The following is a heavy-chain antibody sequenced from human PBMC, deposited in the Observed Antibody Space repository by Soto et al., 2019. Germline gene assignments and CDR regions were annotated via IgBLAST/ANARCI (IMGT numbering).Heavy chain of an antibody. D-gene: IGHD2-21*02. CDR1: GATFSTTG. Sequence: QVQLVQSGAEVRKPGSSLRVSCKSSGATFSTTGISWVRQAPGQGLEWMGGIIPLFGTPKYARKFQGRVSSTADESRNSVSVEWNSPRSDDADEYYCAREAPVICGGDPCYRLDSSFDSWGQGSLVIVSS. V-gene: IGHV1-69*01. J-gene: IGHJ5*01. CDR2: IIPLFGTP. CDR3: AREAPVICGGDPCYRLDSSFDS.